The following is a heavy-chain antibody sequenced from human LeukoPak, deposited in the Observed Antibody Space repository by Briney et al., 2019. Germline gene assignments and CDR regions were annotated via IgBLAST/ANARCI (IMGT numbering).Heavy chain of an antibody. CDR3: TRDSGTYNWFDP. J-gene: IGHJ5*02. Sequence: GGSLRPSCVASGFTFSDSAIHWVRQSSGKGLEWIGHMDKETNLYATALAASVEGRFTVSRDDSKNTAYLHMNSLKTEDTALYYCTRDSGTYNWFDPWGQGTLVTVSS. V-gene: IGHV3-73*01. CDR2: MDKETNLYAT. CDR1: GFTFSDSA. D-gene: IGHD1-26*01.